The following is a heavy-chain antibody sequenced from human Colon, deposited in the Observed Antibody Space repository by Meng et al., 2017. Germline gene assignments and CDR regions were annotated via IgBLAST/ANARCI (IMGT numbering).Heavy chain of an antibody. Sequence: GQLGASGGGWVKPGGSLRLSCAASGFIFSDYYMAWIRQTPGKGLEWLSYISGSGSSVYYADSVKGRITIPRDNAKNSLYLQMNSLRAEDTAVYYCARGRYRSTHWGQGTLVTVSS. CDR1: GFIFSDYY. CDR3: ARGRYRSTH. D-gene: IGHD2-2*02. J-gene: IGHJ4*02. CDR2: ISGSGSSV. V-gene: IGHV3-11*01.